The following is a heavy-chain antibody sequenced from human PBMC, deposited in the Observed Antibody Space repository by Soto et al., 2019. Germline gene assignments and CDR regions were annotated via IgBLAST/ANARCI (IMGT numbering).Heavy chain of an antibody. Sequence: QVHLEQSGAEVKKPGASVKVSCKASGYTFTSYGITWVRQAPGQGLEWMGWISAHNGNTDYAQKLQGRVIVTRDTSTSTAYMELRSLRSDDTAVYYCARGRYGDYWGQGALVTVSS. CDR3: ARGRYGDY. J-gene: IGHJ4*02. V-gene: IGHV1-18*01. CDR2: ISAHNGNT. CDR1: GYTFTSYG. D-gene: IGHD1-1*01.